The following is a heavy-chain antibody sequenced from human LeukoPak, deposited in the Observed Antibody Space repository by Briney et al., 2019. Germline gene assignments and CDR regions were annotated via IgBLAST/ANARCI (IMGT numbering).Heavy chain of an antibody. J-gene: IGHJ4*02. Sequence: GGSLRLSCAASGFTFNTFNVNWVCQAPGKGLEWVSSITSGGDYIYYADSVKGRFTTSRDNAKNSLSLQLNSLRVEDTAVYYCARGHYDVLAASYKWTPDYWGQGTLVTVSS. D-gene: IGHD3-9*01. V-gene: IGHV3-21*01. CDR3: ARGHYDVLAASYKWTPDY. CDR2: ITSGGDYI. CDR1: GFTFNTFN.